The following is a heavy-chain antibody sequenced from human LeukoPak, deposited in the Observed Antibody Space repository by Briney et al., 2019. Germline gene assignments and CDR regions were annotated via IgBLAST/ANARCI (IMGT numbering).Heavy chain of an antibody. D-gene: IGHD3-10*01. J-gene: IGHJ6*03. CDR2: LRYDGSTI. Sequence: GGSLRLSCAASGFTFSSYGMHWVRQAPGKGLEWVAFLRYDGSTIYYGESVKGRFTISRDNAKNSLYLQMNSLRAEDTAVYYCARSLRFGDYYYYMDVWGKGTTVTVSS. CDR3: ARSLRFGDYYYYMDV. CDR1: GFTFSSYG. V-gene: IGHV3-30*02.